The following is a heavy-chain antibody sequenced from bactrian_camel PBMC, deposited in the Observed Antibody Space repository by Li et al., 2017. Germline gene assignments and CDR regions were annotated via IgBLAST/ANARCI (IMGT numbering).Heavy chain of an antibody. D-gene: IGHD1*01. CDR2: LGSFT. V-gene: IGHV3-2*01. CDR1: GFTFSTYY. J-gene: IGHJ7*01. Sequence: QLVESGGGLVQPGESLRLSCGYSGFTFSTYYMSWVRQAPGKGLEWVSSLGSFTYYADSVRGRFTISRDNGKNTLYLQLNSLKTEDTDMYYCAAAKYGACSTSWREMYGMVYWGKGTQVTVS.